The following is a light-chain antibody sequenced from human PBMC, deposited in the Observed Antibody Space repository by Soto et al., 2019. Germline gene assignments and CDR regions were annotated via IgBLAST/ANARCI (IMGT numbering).Light chain of an antibody. CDR2: GVS. V-gene: IGKV3-15*01. CDR1: QSVTSN. Sequence: EIGMTQSPATLSVSPGARATLSCRASQSVTSNLAWYQQKPGQAPRLLMYGVSTRATGIPARFGGSGSATEFTITISSLQSEDFAVYYCQQYSQWPLTFGGGTKVDIK. J-gene: IGKJ4*01. CDR3: QQYSQWPLT.